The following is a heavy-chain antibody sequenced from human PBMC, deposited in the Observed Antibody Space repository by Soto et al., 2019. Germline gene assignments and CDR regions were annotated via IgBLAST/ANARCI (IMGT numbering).Heavy chain of an antibody. CDR3: ARDNNDFWSLYPLAFDY. CDR2: ISTSGHV. CDR1: GGSLSNYY. Sequence: SETLSLTCIVSGGSLSNYYWSWSRQPAGKGLEWIGRISTSGHVVSKVSLRSRLTMSVDMSNNHFSLKLTSVTAADTAVYYCARDNNDFWSLYPLAFDYWGQGALVTVSS. J-gene: IGHJ4*02. D-gene: IGHD3-3*01. V-gene: IGHV4-4*07.